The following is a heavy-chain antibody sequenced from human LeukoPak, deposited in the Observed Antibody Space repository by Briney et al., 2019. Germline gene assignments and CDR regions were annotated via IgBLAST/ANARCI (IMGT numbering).Heavy chain of an antibody. CDR3: ARDQGGPAPFDP. D-gene: IGHD3-16*01. CDR1: GGSISNYY. J-gene: IGHJ5*02. CDR2: FYPSGST. Sequence: SETLSLTCTVSGGSISNYYWSWIRQPAGKGLEWIGRFYPSGSTNCNPSLKSRVTMSVDTSKNQFSLKLTSVTAADTAVYYWARDQGGPAPFDPWGQGTLVTVSS. V-gene: IGHV4-4*07.